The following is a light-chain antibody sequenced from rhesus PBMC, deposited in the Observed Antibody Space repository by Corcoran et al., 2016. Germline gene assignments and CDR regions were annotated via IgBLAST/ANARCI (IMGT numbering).Light chain of an antibody. V-gene: IGKV1-74*01. CDR3: QRNYGSPLT. CDR2: KAS. Sequence: DIQMTQSPSSLSTSVGDRVTITCRANENLNNFLNWYQQKPGNAPKLLIYKASTLQSGVPSRFSGSGSGTDYTFTISSLQSEDVATYFCQRNYGSPLTFGGGTKVEI. CDR1: ENLNNF. J-gene: IGKJ4*01.